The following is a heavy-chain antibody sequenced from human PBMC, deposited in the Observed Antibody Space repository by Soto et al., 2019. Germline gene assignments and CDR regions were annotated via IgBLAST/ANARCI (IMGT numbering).Heavy chain of an antibody. CDR3: VRTSLVVAAATREDY. CDR2: INSDGSST. J-gene: IGHJ4*02. Sequence: GGFLRLSCAASGVTFISYWMHWVRQAPGKGLVWVSRINSDGSSTSYADSVKGRFTISRDNAKNTLYLQMNSLRAEDTAVYYCVRTSLVVAAATREDYWGQGTLVTVSS. V-gene: IGHV3-74*01. D-gene: IGHD2-15*01. CDR1: GVTFISYW.